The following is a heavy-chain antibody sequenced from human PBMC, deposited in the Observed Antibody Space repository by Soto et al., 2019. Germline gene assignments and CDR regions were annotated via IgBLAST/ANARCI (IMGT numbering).Heavy chain of an antibody. J-gene: IGHJ3*02. Sequence: PGGSLRLSCAASGFTFSSYSMNWVRQAPGKGLEWVSSISSSSSYIYYADSVKGRFTISRDNAKNSLYLQMNSLRAEDTAVYYCARDLRYYYDSSGYYSPDAFDIWGQGTMVTVSS. D-gene: IGHD3-22*01. CDR1: GFTFSSYS. CDR2: ISSSSSYI. CDR3: ARDLRYYYDSSGYYSPDAFDI. V-gene: IGHV3-21*01.